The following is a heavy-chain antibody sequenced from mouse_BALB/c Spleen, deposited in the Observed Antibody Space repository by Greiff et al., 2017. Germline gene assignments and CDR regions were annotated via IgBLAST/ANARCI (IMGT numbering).Heavy chain of an antibody. CDR3: ARDQEEGNPWFAY. V-gene: IGHV2-6-7*01. J-gene: IGHJ3*01. D-gene: IGHD2-1*01. CDR2: IWGDGST. CDR1: GFSLTGYG. Sequence: QVQLQQSGPGLVAPSQSLSITCTVSGFSLTGYGVNWVRQPPGKGLEWLGMIWGDGSTDYNSALKSRLSISKDNSKSQVFLKMNSLQTDDTARYYCARDQEEGNPWFAYWGQGTLVTVSA.